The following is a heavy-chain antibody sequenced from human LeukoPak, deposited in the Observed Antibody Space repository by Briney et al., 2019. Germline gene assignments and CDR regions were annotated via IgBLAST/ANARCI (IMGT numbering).Heavy chain of an antibody. CDR1: GFTFRIYA. CDR2: IGGGGAPT. J-gene: IGHJ4*02. V-gene: IGHV3-23*01. D-gene: IGHD2-2*01. Sequence: PGGSLRLSCAGSGFTFRIYAVSWVRQAPGKGLEWVSAIGGGGAPTYYADSVKGRFTISRDNSRNTLYLQMNSLRAEDTALYYCVKDLPCTSASCYLRFDSWGQGTLVTVSS. CDR3: VKDLPCTSASCYLRFDS.